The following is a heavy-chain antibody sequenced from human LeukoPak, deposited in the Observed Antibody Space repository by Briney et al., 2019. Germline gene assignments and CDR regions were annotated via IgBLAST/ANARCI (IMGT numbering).Heavy chain of an antibody. CDR1: GFTFSSYA. V-gene: IGHV3-23*01. CDR3: AKDVVVVPAAYFDY. J-gene: IGHJ4*02. Sequence: GGSLRPSCAASGFTFSSYAMSWVRQAPGRGLEWVSAISGSGGSTYYADSVKGRFTISRDNSKNTLYLQMNSLRAEDTAVYYCAKDVVVVPAAYFDYWGQGTLVTVSS. D-gene: IGHD2-2*01. CDR2: ISGSGGST.